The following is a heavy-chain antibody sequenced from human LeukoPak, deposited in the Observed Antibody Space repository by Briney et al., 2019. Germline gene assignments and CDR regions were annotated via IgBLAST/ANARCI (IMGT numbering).Heavy chain of an antibody. D-gene: IGHD1-26*01. CDR3: AKTLRIVGATQGHDPFNI. CDR2: IRYDGSNK. V-gene: IGHV3-30*02. J-gene: IGHJ3*02. Sequence: PGGSLRLSCAASGFTFSSYGMHWVRQAPGKGLEWVAFIRYDGSNKYYADSVKGRFTISRDNSKNTLYLHVNSLRPEDTAVYYCAKTLRIVGATQGHDPFNIWGQGTMVTVSS. CDR1: GFTFSSYG.